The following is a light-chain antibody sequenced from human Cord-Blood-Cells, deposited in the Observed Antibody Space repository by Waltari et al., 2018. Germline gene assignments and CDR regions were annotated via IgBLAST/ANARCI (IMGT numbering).Light chain of an antibody. V-gene: IGLV3-1*01. Sequence: SYELTHPPPVSVSPGQTPSITCSGDTLGEKYACWYQQKPGQSPLLVIYQDSKRPSGIPERFSGSNSGNTATLTISGTQAMYEADYYCQAWDSSTVGFGGGTKLTVL. CDR2: QDS. J-gene: IGLJ2*01. CDR3: QAWDSSTVG. CDR1: TLGEKY.